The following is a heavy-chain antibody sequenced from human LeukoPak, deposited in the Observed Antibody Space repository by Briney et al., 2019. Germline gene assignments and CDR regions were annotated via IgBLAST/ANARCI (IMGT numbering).Heavy chain of an antibody. J-gene: IGHJ4*02. CDR2: ISGSGGGT. CDR1: GFTLSSYA. D-gene: IGHD2-8*01. Sequence: PGGSLRLSCAASGFTLSSYAMSWVRQAPGKGLEWVSAISGSGGGTYYADSVKGRFTISRDNSKNTLYLQMNSLRAEDTAVYYCAKGDIVLMVYASYWGQGTLVTVSS. CDR3: AKGDIVLMVYASY. V-gene: IGHV3-23*01.